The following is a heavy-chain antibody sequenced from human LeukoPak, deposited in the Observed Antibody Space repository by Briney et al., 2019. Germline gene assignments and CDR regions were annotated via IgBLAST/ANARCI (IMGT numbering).Heavy chain of an antibody. CDR2: IYYSGST. CDR1: GGSISSSSYY. CDR3: ASHMAARGYFDY. D-gene: IGHD6-6*01. V-gene: IGHV4-39*01. Sequence: SETLSLTCTVSGGSISSSSYYWGWIRQPPGKGLEWIVSIYYSGSTYYNPSLKSRVTISVDTSKNQFSLKLSSVTAADTAVYYCASHMAARGYFDYWGQGTLVTVSS. J-gene: IGHJ4*02.